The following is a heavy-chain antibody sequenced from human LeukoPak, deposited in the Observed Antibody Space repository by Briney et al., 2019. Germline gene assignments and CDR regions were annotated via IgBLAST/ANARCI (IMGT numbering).Heavy chain of an antibody. V-gene: IGHV3-9*03. CDR3: ARSDYVWGSYRYYFDY. J-gene: IGHJ4*02. CDR1: GFTFDDYA. Sequence: GGSLRLSCAASGFTFDDYAMHWVRQAPGEGLEWVSGISWNSGSIGYADSVKGRFTISRDNAKNSLYLQMNSLRAEDMALYYCARSDYVWGSYRYYFDYWGQGTLVTVSS. D-gene: IGHD3-16*02. CDR2: ISWNSGSI.